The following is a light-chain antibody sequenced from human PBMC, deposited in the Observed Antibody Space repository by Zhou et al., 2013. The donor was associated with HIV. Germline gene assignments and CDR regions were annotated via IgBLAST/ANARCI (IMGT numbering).Light chain of an antibody. Sequence: DIQMTQSPSSLSASVGDRVTLSCQASQNITKYLNWYQQKPGKAPKLLIYDTSILHTGVPSRFSGRGSGTEFTLTISSLQPDDFATYYCQQYNSYSTFGQGTKLEIK. CDR1: QNITKY. CDR3: QQYNSYST. V-gene: IGKV1-33*01. CDR2: DTS. J-gene: IGKJ2*01.